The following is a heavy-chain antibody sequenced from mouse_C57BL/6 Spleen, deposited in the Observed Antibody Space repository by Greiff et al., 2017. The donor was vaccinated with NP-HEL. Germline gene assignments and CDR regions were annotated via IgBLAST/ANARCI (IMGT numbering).Heavy chain of an antibody. D-gene: IGHD2-4*01. Sequence: QVQLQQPGAELVRPGSSVKLSCKASGYTFTSYWMHWVKQRPIQGLEWIGNIDPSDSETHYNQKFKDKATLTVDKSSSTAYKQLSSLTSEDSAVYYCARGYYDYDERAWFADWGQGTLVTVSA. CDR2: IDPSDSET. V-gene: IGHV1-52*01. CDR1: GYTFTSYW. CDR3: ARGYYDYDERAWFAD. J-gene: IGHJ3*01.